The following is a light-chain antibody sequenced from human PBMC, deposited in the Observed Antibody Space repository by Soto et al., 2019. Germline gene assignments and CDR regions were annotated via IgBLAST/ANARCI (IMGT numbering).Light chain of an antibody. V-gene: IGKV3-20*01. CDR1: QTVTSNY. Sequence: EIVLTQSPGTLSLSPGERATLSCRASQTVTSNYLAWYQQKPGQAPRLLIYGASSRATGIPDRFSGSGSGKDLTLIIRRPEPADFAAYYCRPRATSPRVYPFGSSPPVYTCGRGTKVEIK. CDR3: RPRATSPRVYPFGSSPPVYT. CDR2: GAS. J-gene: IGKJ2*01.